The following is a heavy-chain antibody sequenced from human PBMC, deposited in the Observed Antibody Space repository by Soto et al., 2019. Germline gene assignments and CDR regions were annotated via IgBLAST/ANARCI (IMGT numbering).Heavy chain of an antibody. Sequence: PSETLSLTCSVSGGSISGYYWSWIRQAPGKGLEWIGHVYDTGSTSYNPSLQSRVTISVDTSKKQFSLSLRLVTAADTAVYFCARSIAVPSSHIDHWGQGTPVTVYS. J-gene: IGHJ4*02. CDR3: ARSIAVPSSHIDH. D-gene: IGHD6-6*01. CDR1: GGSISGYY. V-gene: IGHV4-59*01. CDR2: VYDTGST.